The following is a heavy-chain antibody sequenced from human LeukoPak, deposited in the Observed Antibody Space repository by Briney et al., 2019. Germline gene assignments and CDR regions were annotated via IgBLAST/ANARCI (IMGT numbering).Heavy chain of an antibody. Sequence: PSETLSLTCTVSGGSISSYYWNWIRQPPGKGLEWIGYTYYSGSTNYNPSLKSRVTISVDTSKEQFSLTLSSVTAADTAIYYCASRSGRNYYGMDVRGQGTTVIVSS. J-gene: IGHJ6*02. CDR3: ASRSGRNYYGMDV. CDR2: TYYSGST. D-gene: IGHD3-10*01. V-gene: IGHV4-59*01. CDR1: GGSISSYY.